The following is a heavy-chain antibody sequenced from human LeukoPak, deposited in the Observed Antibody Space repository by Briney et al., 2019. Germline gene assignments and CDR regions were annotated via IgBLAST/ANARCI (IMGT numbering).Heavy chain of an antibody. V-gene: IGHV3-64D*09. J-gene: IGHJ4*02. CDR2: ISNSGGTT. D-gene: IGHD2/OR15-2a*01. CDR3: ASNSRGY. Sequence: GGSLRLSCSASGFVFSSFGMHWVHQAPGKGLEFVSGISNSGGTTYYADSVKGRFTISRDNSKNTLYLQMSSLRPEDTAVYYCASNSRGYWGQGTLVTVSS. CDR1: GFVFSSFG.